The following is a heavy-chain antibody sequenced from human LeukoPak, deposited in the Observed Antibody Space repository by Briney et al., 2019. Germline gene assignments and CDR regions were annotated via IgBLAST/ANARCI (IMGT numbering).Heavy chain of an antibody. J-gene: IGHJ5*02. Sequence: PGRSLRLSCAASGFTFSSYGMHWVRQAPGKGLEWVAIIWYDGGNKYYADSVKGRFTISRDNSKNTLYLQMNSLRAEDTAVYYCARGVNGDSRFDPWGQGTLVTVSS. CDR3: ARGVNGDSRFDP. D-gene: IGHD4-17*01. CDR2: IWYDGGNK. CDR1: GFTFSSYG. V-gene: IGHV3-33*01.